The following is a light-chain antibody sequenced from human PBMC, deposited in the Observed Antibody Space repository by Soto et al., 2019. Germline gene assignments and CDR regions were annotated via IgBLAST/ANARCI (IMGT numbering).Light chain of an antibody. V-gene: IGKV3-15*01. CDR2: DTV. J-gene: IGKJ1*01. Sequence: EILMTQSPDTLSVYTGERATLSCMACQSVSDKLAWYQQTSGQPPKLLIYDTVSRAAGVPGRFSGSGSGTEFTLAISSLQPDDFATYYCQQYNSYPWTFGQGTKVDI. CDR1: QSVSDK. CDR3: QQYNSYPWT.